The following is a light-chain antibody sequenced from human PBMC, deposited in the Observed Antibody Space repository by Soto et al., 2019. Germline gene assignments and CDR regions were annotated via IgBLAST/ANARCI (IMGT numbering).Light chain of an antibody. Sequence: EIVLTQSPDTLSLSPGERATLSCRASQSVSSNYLAWYQQKPGQAPRLLIYATSSRATGIPDRFSGSGSGTDFTLTISRLEPEDFAVYYCQQYDNSRRTFGQGTKVEIK. CDR2: ATS. V-gene: IGKV3-20*01. J-gene: IGKJ1*01. CDR3: QQYDNSRRT. CDR1: QSVSSNY.